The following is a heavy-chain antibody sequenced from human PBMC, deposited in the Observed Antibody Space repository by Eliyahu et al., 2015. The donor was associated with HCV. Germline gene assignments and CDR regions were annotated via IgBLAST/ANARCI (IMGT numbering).Heavy chain of an antibody. CDR1: GYTFTGYY. CDR2: INPNSGGX. D-gene: IGHD3-9*01. V-gene: IGHV1-2*02. J-gene: IGHJ6*02. CDR3: AREMGLNYDILTGEDYYGMDV. Sequence: QVQLVQSGAEVKKPGASVKVSCKASGYTFTGYYMPWGRQAPGQGLGWMGWINPNSGGXNYAQKXQGRVTMTRDTSISTAYMELSRLRSDDTAVYYCAREMGLNYDILTGEDYYGMDVWGQGTTVTVSS.